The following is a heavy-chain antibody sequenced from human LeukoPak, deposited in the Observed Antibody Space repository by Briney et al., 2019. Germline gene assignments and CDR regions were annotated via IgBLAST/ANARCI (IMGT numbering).Heavy chain of an antibody. CDR1: GYTLPELS. Sequence: GASVKVSCKVSGYTLPELSMHWVRQAPGKGLEGMGGFYPEDGETNYAQKFQGRVTMTEDTSTDTAYMELSSLRSEDRAVYYCATVPDILTGYYSWYYFDYWGQGTLVTVSS. V-gene: IGHV1-24*01. J-gene: IGHJ4*02. CDR2: FYPEDGET. CDR3: ATVPDILTGYYSWYYFDY. D-gene: IGHD3-9*01.